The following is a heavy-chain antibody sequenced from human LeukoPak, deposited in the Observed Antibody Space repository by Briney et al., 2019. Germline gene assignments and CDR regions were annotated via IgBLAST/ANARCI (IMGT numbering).Heavy chain of an antibody. Sequence: GGSLRLSCAASGFTFSTYSMNWVRQAPGKGLEWVSYISSSSSTIYYADSVKGRFTISRGNAKNSLYLQMDILKPEDTAFYYCAKVDGYNSGWYDSWGQGTLVTVSS. CDR3: AKVDGYNSGWYDS. CDR2: ISSSSSTI. CDR1: GFTFSTYS. V-gene: IGHV3-48*01. J-gene: IGHJ5*01. D-gene: IGHD6-19*01.